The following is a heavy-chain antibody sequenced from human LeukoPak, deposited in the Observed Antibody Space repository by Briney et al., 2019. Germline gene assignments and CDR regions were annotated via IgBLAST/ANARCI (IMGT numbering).Heavy chain of an antibody. Sequence: GGSLRLSCGASGFTFSSYPMIGLRQATGKGLVGGAFIGGRAYNLYYYVDSVKGRFTISRDDAEHSLYVQMNSRRDGHASVCFCVRDHNWVFDYWGEGAL. D-gene: IGHD1-1*01. CDR3: VRDHNWVFDY. CDR1: GFTFSSYP. CDR2: IGGRAYNLY. V-gene: IGHV3-48*02. J-gene: IGHJ4*02.